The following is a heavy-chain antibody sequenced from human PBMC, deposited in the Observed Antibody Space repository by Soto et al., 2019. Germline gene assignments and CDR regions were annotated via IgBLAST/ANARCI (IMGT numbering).Heavy chain of an antibody. J-gene: IGHJ4*02. CDR3: AKDLYGDYGATGED. CDR2: IGGSTTGT. CDR1: GLTISSYA. D-gene: IGHD4-17*01. V-gene: IGHV3-23*01. Sequence: EVQLLEFGGGSVRRGGSLRLSCTASGLTISSYAMTWVRQAPGKGLEWVSAIGGSTTGTYYADSVRGRFTISRDNSKNTLYLQMNSLRAEDTAVYYCAKDLYGDYGATGEDWGQGTLVTVSS.